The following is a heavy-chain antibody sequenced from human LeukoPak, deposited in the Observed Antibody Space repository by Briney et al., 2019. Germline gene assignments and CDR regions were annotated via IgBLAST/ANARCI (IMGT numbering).Heavy chain of an antibody. CDR2: TYSGGST. D-gene: IGHD6-19*01. CDR3: ARSSGWNSYFDY. V-gene: IGHV3-53*01. Sequence: AGGSLRLSCAASGFTVSSNYMGWVRQAPGKGLEWVSVTYSGGSTYYADSVKGRFTFFRDNSKNTLYLQMNSLRAEDTAVYSCARSSGWNSYFDYWGQGTLVTVSS. CDR1: GFTVSSNY. J-gene: IGHJ4*02.